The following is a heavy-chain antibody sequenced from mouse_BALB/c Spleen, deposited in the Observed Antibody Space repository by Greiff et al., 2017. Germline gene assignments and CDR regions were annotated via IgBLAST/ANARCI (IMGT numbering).Heavy chain of an antibody. CDR2: ISSGGSYT. CDR3: ARDRAGTGFAY. J-gene: IGHJ3*01. Sequence: DVKLQESGGGLVKPGGSLKLSCAASGFTFSSYAMSWVRQSPEKRLEWVAEISSGGSYTYYPDTVTGRFTISRDNAKNTLYLEMSSLRSEDTAMYYCARDRAGTGFAYWGQGTLVTVSA. V-gene: IGHV5-9-4*01. D-gene: IGHD4-1*01. CDR1: GFTFSSYA.